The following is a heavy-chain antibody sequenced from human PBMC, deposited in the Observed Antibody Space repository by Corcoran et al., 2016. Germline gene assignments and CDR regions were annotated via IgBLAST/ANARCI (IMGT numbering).Heavy chain of an antibody. Sequence: QLQLQESGPGLVKPSETLSLTCTVSGGSISSSSYYWGWIRQPPGKGLEWIGSIYYSGSTYYNPSLKSRVTISVDTSKNQFSLKLSSVTAADTAVYYCARVSSGWRWDYFDYWGQGTLVTVSS. CDR1: GGSISSSSYY. V-gene: IGHV4-39*01. CDR3: ARVSSGWRWDYFDY. CDR2: IYYSGST. J-gene: IGHJ4*02. D-gene: IGHD6-19*01.